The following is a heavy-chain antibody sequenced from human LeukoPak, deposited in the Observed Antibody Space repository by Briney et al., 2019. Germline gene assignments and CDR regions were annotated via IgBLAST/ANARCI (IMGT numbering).Heavy chain of an antibody. CDR1: GYTFTGYY. V-gene: IGHV1-8*03. J-gene: IGHJ4*02. CDR2: MNPNSGNT. D-gene: IGHD3/OR15-3a*01. CDR3: ARVGGLDPVDY. Sequence: ASVKVSCKASGYTFTGYYMHWVRQAPGQGLEWMGWMNPNSGNTGYAQKFQGRVTITRNTSISTAYMELRSLRSDDTAVYYCARVGGLDPVDYWGQGTLVTVSS.